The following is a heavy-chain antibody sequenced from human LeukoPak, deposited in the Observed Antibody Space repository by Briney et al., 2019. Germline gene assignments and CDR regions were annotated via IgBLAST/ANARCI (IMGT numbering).Heavy chain of an antibody. CDR3: ARESDVLHGIAAAGGMDV. CDR1: GVSISSYY. J-gene: IGHJ6*02. CDR2: IYYSGST. D-gene: IGHD6-13*01. V-gene: IGHV4-59*12. Sequence: SETLSLTCTVSGVSISSYYWSWIRQPPGKGLEWIGYIYYSGSTYYNPSLKSRVTISVDTSKNQFSLKLSSVTAADTTVYYCARESDVLHGIAAAGGMDVWGQGTTVTVSS.